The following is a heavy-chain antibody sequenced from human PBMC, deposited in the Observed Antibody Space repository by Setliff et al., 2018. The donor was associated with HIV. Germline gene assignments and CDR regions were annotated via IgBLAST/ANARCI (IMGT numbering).Heavy chain of an antibody. J-gene: IGHJ4*02. CDR3: ARYNWNPLGYRFDY. V-gene: IGHV1-24*01. CDR2: FDPEDGET. Sequence: ASVKVSCKVSGYTLTELSMHWVRQAPGKGLEWMGGFDPEDGETIYAQKFQGRVTMTEDTSTDTAYMELSSLRAEDTAVYYCARYNWNPLGYRFDYWGQGTLVTVSS. D-gene: IGHD1-20*01. CDR1: GYTLTELS.